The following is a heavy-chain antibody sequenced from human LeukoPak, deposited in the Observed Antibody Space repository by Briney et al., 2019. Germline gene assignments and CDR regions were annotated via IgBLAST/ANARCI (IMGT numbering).Heavy chain of an antibody. CDR3: ARESQWRERPERRSTYYFDY. CDR2: IHSGSI. CDR1: GGSISSYY. D-gene: IGHD6-19*01. Sequence: SETLSLTCTVSGGSISSYYWSWIRQPPGKGLEWIGYIHSGSINYNPSLKSRVTISVDTSKNQFSLKLSSVTAADTAVYYCARESQWRERPERRSTYYFDYWGQGTLVTVSS. V-gene: IGHV4-59*01. J-gene: IGHJ4*02.